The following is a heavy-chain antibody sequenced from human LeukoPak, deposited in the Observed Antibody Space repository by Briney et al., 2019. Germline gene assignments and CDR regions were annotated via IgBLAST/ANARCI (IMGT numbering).Heavy chain of an antibody. Sequence: GASVKVSCKASGGTFSSYAISWVRQAPGQGLGWMGGIIPIFGTANYAQKFQGRVTITADESTSTAYMELSSLRSEDTAVYYCARDSDYGSGSYYNNWFDPWGQGTLVTVSS. D-gene: IGHD3-10*01. J-gene: IGHJ5*02. CDR2: IIPIFGTA. CDR3: ARDSDYGSGSYYNNWFDP. V-gene: IGHV1-69*13. CDR1: GGTFSSYA.